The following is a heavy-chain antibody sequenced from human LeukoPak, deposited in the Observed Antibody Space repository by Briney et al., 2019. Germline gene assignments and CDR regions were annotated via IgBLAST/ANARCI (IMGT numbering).Heavy chain of an antibody. CDR2: IKNAGIDT. J-gene: IGHJ6*03. CDR3: ARGGYGHNMDV. CDR1: GFTFSSYS. Sequence: GGSLRLSCAASGFTFSSYSMNWVRQAPGKGLVWVSRIKNAGIDTIYADSVKGRFTVSRDNAKNTVYLQMSSLRAEDTAVYYCARGGYGHNMDVWGEGTTVTVSS. D-gene: IGHD3-10*01. V-gene: IGHV3-74*01.